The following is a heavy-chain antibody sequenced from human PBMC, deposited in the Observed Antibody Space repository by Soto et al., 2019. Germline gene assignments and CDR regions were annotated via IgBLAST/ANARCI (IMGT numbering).Heavy chain of an antibody. CDR3: ARASARLRYYYYYLGV. D-gene: IGHD6-6*01. J-gene: IGHJ6*03. V-gene: IGHV1-18*01. CDR2: ISAYNGNT. Sequence: ASVKVSCKASGYTFTSYGISWVRQAPGQGLEWMGWISAYNGNTNYAQKLQGRVTMTTDTSTSTAYMELRSLRSDDTAVYYCARASARLRYYYYYLGVWGKGTTVTVSS. CDR1: GYTFTSYG.